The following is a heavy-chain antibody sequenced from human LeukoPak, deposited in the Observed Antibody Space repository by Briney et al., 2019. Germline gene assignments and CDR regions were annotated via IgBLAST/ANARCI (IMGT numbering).Heavy chain of an antibody. Sequence: SETLFLTCTVSGVSIRSYFWSWIRQPPGKGLEWIGYIDYSGSTNYNPSLKSRVTISVDTSKNQFSLNLSSVTAADTAVYYCARDRTEIVGTTLYYYYGIDVWGQGTTVPVSS. V-gene: IGHV4-59*01. J-gene: IGHJ6*02. D-gene: IGHD1-26*01. CDR3: ARDRTEIVGTTLYYYYGIDV. CDR1: GVSIRSYF. CDR2: IDYSGST.